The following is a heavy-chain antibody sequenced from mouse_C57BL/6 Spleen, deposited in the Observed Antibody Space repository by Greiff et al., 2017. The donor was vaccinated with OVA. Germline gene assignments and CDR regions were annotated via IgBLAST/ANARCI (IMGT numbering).Heavy chain of an antibody. V-gene: IGHV14-1*01. CDR2: IDPEDGDT. D-gene: IGHD1-1*01. J-gene: IGHJ1*03. Sequence: VQLQQSGAELVRPGASVKLSCTASGFNIKDYYMHWVKQRPEQGLEWIGRIDPEDGDTEYAPKFQGKATMTADTSSNTAYLQLSSLTSEDTAVYYCTCITTVVPSFDVWGTGTTVTVAS. CDR1: GFNIKDYY. CDR3: TCITTVVPSFDV.